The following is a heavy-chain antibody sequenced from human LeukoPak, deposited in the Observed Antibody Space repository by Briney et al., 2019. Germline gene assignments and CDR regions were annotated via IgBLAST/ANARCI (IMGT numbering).Heavy chain of an antibody. CDR3: ARRGGYYGSGSYSSYYYYGMDV. J-gene: IGHJ6*02. D-gene: IGHD3-10*01. CDR1: GGSISSYY. CDR2: IYYSGST. V-gene: IGHV4-59*08. Sequence: SETLSLTCTVSGGSISSYYRSWIRQPPGKGLEWIGYIYYSGSTNYNPSLKSRVTISVDTSKNQFSLKLSSVTAADTAVYYCARRGGYYGSGSYSSYYYYGMDVWGQGTTVTVSS.